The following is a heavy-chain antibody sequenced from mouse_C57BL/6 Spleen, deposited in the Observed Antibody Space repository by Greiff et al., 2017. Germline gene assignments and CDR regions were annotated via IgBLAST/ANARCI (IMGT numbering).Heavy chain of an antibody. CDR3: ARCDYERYFDV. J-gene: IGHJ1*03. D-gene: IGHD2-4*01. CDR2: IYPGGGYT. V-gene: IGHV1-63*01. CDR1: GYTFTNYW. Sequence: VKLMESGAELVRPGTSVKMSCKASGYTFTNYWIGWAKQRPGHGLEWIGDIYPGGGYTNYNEKFKGKATLTADKSSSTAYMQFSSLTSEDSAIYYGARCDYERYFDVWGTGTTVTVSS.